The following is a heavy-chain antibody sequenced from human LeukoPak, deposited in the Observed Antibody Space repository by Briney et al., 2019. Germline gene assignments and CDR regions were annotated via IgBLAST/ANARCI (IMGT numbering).Heavy chain of an antibody. Sequence: GGSLRLSCAASGFTFNNYAMSWVRQAPGKGLEWVSTISGSGATTYYADSVKGRFTISRDNSKNTLYLQTNSLRAEDTAVYYCANYYCSGGSCHRNFDYWGQGTLVTVSS. D-gene: IGHD2-15*01. V-gene: IGHV3-23*01. CDR3: ANYYCSGGSCHRNFDY. J-gene: IGHJ4*02. CDR1: GFTFNNYA. CDR2: ISGSGATT.